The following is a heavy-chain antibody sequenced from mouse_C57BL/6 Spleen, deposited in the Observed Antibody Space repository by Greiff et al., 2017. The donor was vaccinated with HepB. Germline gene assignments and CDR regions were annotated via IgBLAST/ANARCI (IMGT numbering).Heavy chain of an antibody. CDR3: ARDRNGNLDY. CDR2: ISDGGSYT. J-gene: IGHJ2*01. D-gene: IGHD2-1*01. V-gene: IGHV5-4*01. CDR1: GFTFSSYA. Sequence: EVKLMESGGGLVKPGGSLKLSCAASGFTFSSYAMSWVRQTPEKRLEWVATISDGGSYTYYPENVKGRFTISRDNAKNNLYLQMSHLKSEDTALYYCARDRNGNLDYWGQGTTLTVSS.